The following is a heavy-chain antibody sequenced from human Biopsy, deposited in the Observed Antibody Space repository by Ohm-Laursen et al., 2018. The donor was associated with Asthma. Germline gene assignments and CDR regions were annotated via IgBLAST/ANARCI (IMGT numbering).Heavy chain of an antibody. CDR1: GYTFSRYS. J-gene: IGHJ1*01. CDR3: ARIGPEWELPGREYSLHH. CDR2: ISTASGFI. V-gene: IGHV3-21*01. D-gene: IGHD1-26*01. Sequence: SLRLSCAATGYTFSRYSIHWVRQIPGKGLEWVASISTASGFIYYADSVRGRFTTSRGNARNSVYLQMNSLRAEDTALYYCARIGPEWELPGREYSLHHWGEGTLVTVSS.